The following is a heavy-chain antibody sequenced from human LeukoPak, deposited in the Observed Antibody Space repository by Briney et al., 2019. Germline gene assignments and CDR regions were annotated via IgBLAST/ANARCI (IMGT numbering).Heavy chain of an antibody. CDR3: VRAWDY. CDR1: GGSVSSGGFS. CDR2: ISQSGST. Sequence: SQTLSLTCAVSGGSVSSGGFSWGWIRQPPGKGLGWIGYISQSGSTHYNPSLKSRVTISLDRSKNQFSLKLSSVTAADTAVYYCVRAWDYWGQGTPVTVSS. V-gene: IGHV4-30-2*01. J-gene: IGHJ4*02.